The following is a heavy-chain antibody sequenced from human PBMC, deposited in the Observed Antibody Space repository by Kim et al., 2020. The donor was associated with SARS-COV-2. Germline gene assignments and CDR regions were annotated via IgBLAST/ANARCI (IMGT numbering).Heavy chain of an antibody. CDR2: INPNSGGT. J-gene: IGHJ3*02. D-gene: IGHD3-3*01. V-gene: IGHV1-2*06. Sequence: ASVKVSCKASGYTFTGYYMHWVRQAPGQGLEWMGRINPNSGGTNYAQKFQGRVTMTRDTSISTAYMELSRLRSDDTAVYYCASNDFWSGYYTPRAFVDIWGQGTMVTVSS. CDR1: GYTFTGYY. CDR3: ASNDFWSGYYTPRAFVDI.